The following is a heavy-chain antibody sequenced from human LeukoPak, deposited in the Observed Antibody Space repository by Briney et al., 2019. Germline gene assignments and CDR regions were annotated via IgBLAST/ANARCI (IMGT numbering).Heavy chain of an antibody. V-gene: IGHV3-53*01. D-gene: IGHD5-24*01. CDR1: GFTVSSNY. Sequence: GGSLRLSCAASGFTVSSNYMNWVRQAPGKGLEWVSVIYSGGSTYYVDSVKGRFTISRDNSKNTLYLQMNSLRAEDTAVYYCARVPLMDGYSYFDYWGQGTLVTVFS. CDR2: IYSGGST. CDR3: ARVPLMDGYSYFDY. J-gene: IGHJ4*02.